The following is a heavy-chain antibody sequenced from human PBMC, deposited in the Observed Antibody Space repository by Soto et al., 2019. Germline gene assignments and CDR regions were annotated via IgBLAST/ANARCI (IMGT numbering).Heavy chain of an antibody. V-gene: IGHV4-38-2*01. CDR2: IYHSGST. Sequence: PSETLSLTCAVSGYSLSSGYYWGWIRQPPGKGLEWIGSIYHSGSTYYNPSLKSRVTISVDTSKNQFSLKLSSVTAADTAVYYCARGTPASITGTTGWFDPWGQGTLVTVS. CDR1: GYSLSSGYY. J-gene: IGHJ5*02. CDR3: ARGTPASITGTTGWFDP. D-gene: IGHD1-7*01.